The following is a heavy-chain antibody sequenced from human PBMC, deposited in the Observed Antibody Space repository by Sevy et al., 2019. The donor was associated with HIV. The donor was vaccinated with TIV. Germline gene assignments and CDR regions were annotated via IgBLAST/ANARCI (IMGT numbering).Heavy chain of an antibody. V-gene: IGHV1-2*02. J-gene: IGHJ4*02. Sequence: APVKVSCKASGYTFTGYYMHWVRQAPGQGLEWMGWINPNSGGTNYAQKFQGRVTMTRDTSISTAYMELSRLRSDDTAVYYCARDGQWGYCSSTSCPEFDYWGQGTLVTVSS. CDR3: ARDGQWGYCSSTSCPEFDY. CDR1: GYTFTGYY. D-gene: IGHD2-2*01. CDR2: INPNSGGT.